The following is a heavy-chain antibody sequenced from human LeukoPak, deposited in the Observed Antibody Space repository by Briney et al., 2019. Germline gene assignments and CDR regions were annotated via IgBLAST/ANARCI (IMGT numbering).Heavy chain of an antibody. Sequence: GGSLRLSCAASGFTFNEYAIHWVRQAPGKGLEWVAVVSSDGINKYYAGSVKGRFTISRDNSKNTLYLQMNSLRPEDTAVYYCAREKDYGDYIDFWGQGTLVTVSS. CDR3: AREKDYGDYIDF. J-gene: IGHJ4*02. CDR2: VSSDGINK. CDR1: GFTFNEYA. V-gene: IGHV3-30-3*01. D-gene: IGHD4-17*01.